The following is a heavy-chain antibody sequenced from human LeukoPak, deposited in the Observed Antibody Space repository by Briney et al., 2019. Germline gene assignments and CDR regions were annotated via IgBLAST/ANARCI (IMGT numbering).Heavy chain of an antibody. CDR3: ARHIGGVDYY. CDR2: IYYTGST. J-gene: IGHJ4*02. Sequence: SETLSLTCTVSGGSVTSYYWSWIRQPPGKGLEWIGYIYYTGSTNYNPSLKSRVTISVDTSKNQFSLKLSSVTAADTAMYYCARHIGGVDYYWGQGALVTVSS. D-gene: IGHD2-8*01. CDR1: GGSVTSYY. V-gene: IGHV4-59*08.